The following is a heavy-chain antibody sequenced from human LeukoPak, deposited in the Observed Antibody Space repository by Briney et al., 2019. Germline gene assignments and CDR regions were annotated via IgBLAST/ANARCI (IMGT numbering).Heavy chain of an antibody. CDR1: GYTFTSYG. J-gene: IGHJ6*03. Sequence: ASVKVSCKASGYTFTSYGISWVRQAPGQGLEWMGWISAYNGNTNYAQKLQGRVTVTTDTSTSTAYMELRSLRSDDTAVYYCARVLHPEPREDIVVVVAAKYYYYYYNMDVWGKGTTVTISS. D-gene: IGHD2-15*01. V-gene: IGHV1-18*01. CDR3: ARVLHPEPREDIVVVVAAKYYYYYYNMDV. CDR2: ISAYNGNT.